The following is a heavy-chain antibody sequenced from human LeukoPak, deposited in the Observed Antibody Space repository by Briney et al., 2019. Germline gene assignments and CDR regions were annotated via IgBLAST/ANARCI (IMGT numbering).Heavy chain of an antibody. V-gene: IGHV3-7*04. CDR1: GFTFSDYY. CDR2: IKQDGSEK. Sequence: PGGSLRLSCAASGFTFSDYYMSWIRQAPGKGLEWVANIKQDGSEKYYVDSVKGRFTISRDNAKNSLYLQMNSLRAEDTAVYYCARGHHYDSRGHAFDIWGQGTMVTVSS. CDR3: ARGHHYDSRGHAFDI. J-gene: IGHJ3*02. D-gene: IGHD3-22*01.